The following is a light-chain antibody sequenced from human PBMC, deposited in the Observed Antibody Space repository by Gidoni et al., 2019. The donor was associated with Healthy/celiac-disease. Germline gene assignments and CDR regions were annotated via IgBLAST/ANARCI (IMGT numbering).Light chain of an antibody. V-gene: IGLV2-14*01. CDR2: DVS. CDR3: SSYTSSSLYV. Sequence: QSALTQPASVSGSPGRSITISCTGTSSDVGGYNYVSWYQQHPGKAPKLMIYDVSNRPSGVSNRFSGSKSGNTASLTISGLQAEDEDDYYCSSYTSSSLYVFGTGTKVTVL. J-gene: IGLJ1*01. CDR1: SSDVGGYNY.